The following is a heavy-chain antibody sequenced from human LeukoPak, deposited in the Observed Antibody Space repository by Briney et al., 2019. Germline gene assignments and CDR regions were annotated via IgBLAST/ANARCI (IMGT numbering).Heavy chain of an antibody. J-gene: IGHJ4*02. Sequence: PGGSLRLSCTASGLNFRTYAMSWVRQAPGKGLEWVSSIGTDDTKFYGDSVKGRLTISRDNSKNTLYLQMNSLRAEDTAVYYCAKDPKGSTVTTYWFVYWGQGTLVTVSS. V-gene: IGHV3-23*01. CDR1: GLNFRTYA. CDR3: AKDPKGSTVTTYWFVY. D-gene: IGHD4-17*01. CDR2: IGTDDTK.